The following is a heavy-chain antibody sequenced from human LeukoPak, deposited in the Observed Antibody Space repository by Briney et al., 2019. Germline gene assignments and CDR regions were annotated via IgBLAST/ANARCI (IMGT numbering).Heavy chain of an antibody. V-gene: IGHV4-59*01. J-gene: IGHJ4*02. CDR3: ARSVGTASYFDY. Sequence: PSETLSLTCTVSGGSISSYYWSWIRQPPGKGLEWIGYIYYSGSTNYNPSLKSRVTISVDTSKNQFSLKLSSVTAADTAVYYCARSVGTASYFDYWGQGILVTVSS. CDR2: IYYSGST. D-gene: IGHD6-13*01. CDR1: GGSISSYY.